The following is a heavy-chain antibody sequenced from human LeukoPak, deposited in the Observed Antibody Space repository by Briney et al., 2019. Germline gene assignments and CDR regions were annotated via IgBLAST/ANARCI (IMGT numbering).Heavy chain of an antibody. V-gene: IGHV3-30*03. J-gene: IGHJ4*02. CDR2: ISYDGSTK. CDR3: ARFDYADYIAFDY. CDR1: GFTFSNYG. D-gene: IGHD4-17*01. Sequence: GGSLRLSCAASGFTFSNYGMHWVRQAPGKGLEWVAVISYDGSTKYYADSVKGRFTIYRDNAKNSLYLQMNMLRAEDTAVYYCARFDYADYIAFDYWGQGNLVTVSS.